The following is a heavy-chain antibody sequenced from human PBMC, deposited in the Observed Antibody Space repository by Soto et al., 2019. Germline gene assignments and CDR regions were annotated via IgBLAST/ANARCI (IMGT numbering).Heavy chain of an antibody. CDR2: IRTKTYRAAT. V-gene: IGHV3-49*03. Sequence: GGSLRLSCTGSGFTFGDYAMSWFRQAPGKGLEWVGFIRTKTYRAATEYAASVDGRFTISREDSKSIAYLHMDSLKTEDTAVYFCARVTGGGYNYSDNDYWGRGALVTVSS. J-gene: IGHJ4*02. CDR3: ARVTGGGYNYSDNDY. CDR1: GFTFGDYA. D-gene: IGHD5-12*01.